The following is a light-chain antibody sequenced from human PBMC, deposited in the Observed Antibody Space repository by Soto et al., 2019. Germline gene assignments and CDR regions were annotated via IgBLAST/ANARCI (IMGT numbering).Light chain of an antibody. V-gene: IGLV2-14*01. CDR3: RSYTSSNSVL. CDR2: EVS. J-gene: IGLJ2*01. Sequence: QSALAQPASVSGSPGQSITISCTGSSSDIGDYDYVSWYQQHPGKAPKLMIYEVSNRPSGGSNRFSGSKSGNTASLTISGLQAEDEADYYCRSYTSSNSVLFGGGTKLTVL. CDR1: SSDIGDYDY.